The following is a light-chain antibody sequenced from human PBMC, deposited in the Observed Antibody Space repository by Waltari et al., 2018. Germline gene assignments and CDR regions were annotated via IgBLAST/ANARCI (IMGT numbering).Light chain of an antibody. J-gene: IGLJ1*01. CDR2: KDT. CDR1: TLSRLT. Sequence: SHELTQPPSVSVSPGQTASITCSGNTLSRLTVYWYQQKPGQAPVLLIYKDTERPSGIPDRFSGSSSGATVTLTISGVQAVDEADYYCQLADRTVTYVFGPGTNLIVL. V-gene: IGLV3-25*03. CDR3: QLADRTVTYV.